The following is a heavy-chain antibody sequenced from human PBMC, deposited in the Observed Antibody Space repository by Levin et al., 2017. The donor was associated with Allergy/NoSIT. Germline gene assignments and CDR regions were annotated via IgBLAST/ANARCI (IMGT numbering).Heavy chain of an antibody. J-gene: IGHJ5*02. Sequence: LSLTCVASGFTFSDYWMTWVRQPLGKGLEWVANIKQDGGEKYYAESVKGRFTISRDNAKNSLFLQMNYLGTDDTAVYFCARDTTVGGEAWGQGTLVTVSS. CDR1: GFTFSDYW. CDR2: IKQDGGEK. D-gene: IGHD4-11*01. CDR3: ARDTTVGGEA. V-gene: IGHV3-7*03.